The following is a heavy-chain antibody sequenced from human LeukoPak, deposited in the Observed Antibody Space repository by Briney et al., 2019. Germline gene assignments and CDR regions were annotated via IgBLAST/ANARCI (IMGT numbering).Heavy chain of an antibody. CDR3: ARSSGYSYGYGYYFDY. CDR2: IYSRGNT. Sequence: GGSLRLSCAASGFTVSNNYMSWGRRAPGKGLEWVSVIYSRGNTYYADFVKGRFTISRDNSKNTLYLQMNSLRAEDTAVYYCARSSGYSYGYGYYFDYWGQGTLVTVSS. J-gene: IGHJ4*02. CDR1: GFTVSNNY. V-gene: IGHV3-66*01. D-gene: IGHD5-18*01.